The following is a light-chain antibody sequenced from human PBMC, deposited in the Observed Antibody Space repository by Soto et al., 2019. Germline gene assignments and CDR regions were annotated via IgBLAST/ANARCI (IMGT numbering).Light chain of an antibody. J-gene: IGKJ5*01. CDR2: WAS. V-gene: IGKV4-1*01. CDR1: RSVLYSSNNKNY. Sequence: DIVVTQSPDSLCVSRGVRATINRKSIRSVLYSSNNKNYLAWYQQKPGQPPKLLIYWASTRESGVPDRFGGSGSGTDFALTISSLQAEDFAVYYCQQYNNWPLSFGQGTRLEIK. CDR3: QQYNNWPLS.